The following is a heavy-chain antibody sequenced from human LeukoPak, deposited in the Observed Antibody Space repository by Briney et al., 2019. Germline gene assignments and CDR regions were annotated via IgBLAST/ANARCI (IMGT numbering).Heavy chain of an antibody. CDR1: GYTFTSYY. CDR2: INSSGGST. D-gene: IGHD4-23*01. V-gene: IGHV1-46*01. J-gene: IGHJ4*02. Sequence: ASVKVSCKASGYTFTSYYMHWVRQAPGQGLEWMGIINSSGGSTSYAQKFQGRVTMTRDTSTSTVYMELSSLRSEDTAVYYCARGDGYGGNSAIEFDYWGQGTLVTVSS. CDR3: ARGDGYGGNSAIEFDY.